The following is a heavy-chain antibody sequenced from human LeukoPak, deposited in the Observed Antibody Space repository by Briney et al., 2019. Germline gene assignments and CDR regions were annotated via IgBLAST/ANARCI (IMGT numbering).Heavy chain of an antibody. Sequence: AGGSLRLSCAASGFTFRNYWMSWVRQALGKGLEFVANIKQEGSEKYYVDSVKGRFTISRDNAKNSLYLQMNGLRAEDTAVYYCAANGGPFDFWGQGTLVTVSA. CDR2: IKQEGSEK. CDR1: GFTFRNYW. CDR3: AANGGPFDF. V-gene: IGHV3-7*05. J-gene: IGHJ4*02. D-gene: IGHD4-23*01.